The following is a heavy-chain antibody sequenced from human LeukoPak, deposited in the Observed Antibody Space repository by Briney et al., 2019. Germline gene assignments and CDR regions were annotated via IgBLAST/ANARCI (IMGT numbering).Heavy chain of an antibody. CDR3: ARAKAGYSNSWSY. J-gene: IGHJ4*02. Sequence: SVKVSCKASGGTFSSYAISWLRQAPGQGLEWMGEIIPIFGTTNYAQKFQGRVTDTADESTSTAYMELSSLRSEDTAAYYCARAKAGYSNSWSYWGQGTLVTVSS. CDR2: IIPIFGTT. D-gene: IGHD6-13*01. CDR1: GGTFSSYA. V-gene: IGHV1-69*13.